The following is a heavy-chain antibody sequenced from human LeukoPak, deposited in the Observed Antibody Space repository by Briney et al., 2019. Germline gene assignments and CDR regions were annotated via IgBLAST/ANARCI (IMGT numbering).Heavy chain of an antibody. J-gene: IGHJ4*02. CDR3: ARGNVWSGLDY. V-gene: IGHV4-59*01. CDR1: GGSISSYC. CDR2: IYYSGST. Sequence: KPSETLSLTCTVSGGSISSYCWSWIRQPPGKGLEWIGYIYYSGSTNYNPSLKSRVTISVDTSKNQFSLKLSSVTAADTAVYYCARGNVWSGLDYWGQGTLVTVSS. D-gene: IGHD3-16*01.